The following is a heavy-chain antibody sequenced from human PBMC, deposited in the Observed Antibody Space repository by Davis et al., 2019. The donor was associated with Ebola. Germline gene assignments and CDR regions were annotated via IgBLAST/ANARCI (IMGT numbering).Heavy chain of an antibody. V-gene: IGHV3-23*01. J-gene: IGHJ3*02. D-gene: IGHD6-13*01. CDR1: GFTFTTYA. CDR2: ISETGHST. Sequence: PGGSLRLSCAASGFTFTTYAMNWIRQAPGKGLEWVSSISETGHSTYYADSVRGRFTISRDNSKDTLYLQMTSLRSDDTAVYFCARPIRAPGTPENGFDMWGQGTMVTVSS. CDR3: ARPIRAPGTPENGFDM.